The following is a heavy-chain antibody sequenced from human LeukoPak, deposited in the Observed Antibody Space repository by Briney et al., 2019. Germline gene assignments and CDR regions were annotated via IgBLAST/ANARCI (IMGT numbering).Heavy chain of an antibody. CDR2: INPNSGGT. CDR1: GYTFTGYY. V-gene: IGHV1-2*02. J-gene: IGHJ3*02. Sequence: GASVKVSCKASGYTFTGYYMHWVRQAPGQGLEWMGWINPNSGGTNYAQKFQGRVTMTRDTSISTAYMELSRLRSDDTAVYYCASPHVNLWYYDSSLSDAFDIWGQGTMVTVSS. CDR3: ASPHVNLWYYDSSLSDAFDI. D-gene: IGHD3-22*01.